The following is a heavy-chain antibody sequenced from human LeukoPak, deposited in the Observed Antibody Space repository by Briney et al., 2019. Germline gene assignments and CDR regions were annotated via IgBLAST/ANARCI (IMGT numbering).Heavy chain of an antibody. CDR2: INPNSGGT. J-gene: IGHJ5*02. V-gene: IGHV1-2*02. CDR3: ARDLGGYCSSTSCPTTGSFDP. CDR1: GYTFTGYY. D-gene: IGHD2-2*01. Sequence: GASVKVSCKASGYTFTGYYMHWVRQAPGQGLEWMGWINPNSGGTNYAQKFQGRVTMIRDTSISTAYMELSRLRSDDTVVYYCARDLGGYCSSTSCPTTGSFDPWGQGTLVTVSS.